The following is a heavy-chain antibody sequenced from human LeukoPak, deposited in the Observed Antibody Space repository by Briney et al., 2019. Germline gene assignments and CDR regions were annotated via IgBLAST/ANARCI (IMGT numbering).Heavy chain of an antibody. D-gene: IGHD5-24*01. V-gene: IGHV3-53*01. CDR2: IYSGGST. J-gene: IGHJ2*01. CDR3: ARMFGYGYNWDFDL. CDR1: GFTVSSNY. Sequence: PGRSLRLSCAASGFTVSSNYMSWVRQAPGKGLEWVSVIYSGGSTYYADSVKGRFTISRDNSKNTLYIQMNSLRAEDTAVYYCARMFGYGYNWDFDLWGRGTLVTVRS.